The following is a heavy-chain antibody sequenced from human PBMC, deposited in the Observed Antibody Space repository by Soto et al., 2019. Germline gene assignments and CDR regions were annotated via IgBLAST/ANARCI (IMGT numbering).Heavy chain of an antibody. Sequence: QLQLQESGPGLVKPSETLSLTCSVSGDSINSDKYYWGWIRQPPGKGLEWIGSIYFRGNTYYNPSLQTQVTIALDKSKSQFSLKLNSVTAADSAVYFCARLEGLATISYSLDFWGQGALVTVSS. V-gene: IGHV4-39*01. CDR2: IYFRGNT. CDR1: GDSINSDKYY. J-gene: IGHJ4*02. CDR3: ARLEGLATISYSLDF. D-gene: IGHD3-9*01.